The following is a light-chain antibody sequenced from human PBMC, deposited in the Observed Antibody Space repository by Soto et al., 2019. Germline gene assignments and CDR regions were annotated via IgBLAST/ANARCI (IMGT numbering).Light chain of an antibody. CDR2: QDT. CDR1: KLGSKY. V-gene: IGLV3-1*01. J-gene: IGLJ2*01. CDR3: QAWDSSTHVV. Sequence: SYELSQSPSVSVSPGQTASITCSGDKLGSKYACWYQQKPGQSPVLVMYQDTKRPAGIPERFSGSNSGNTATLTISGTQAMDEADYYCQAWDSSTHVVFGRGTKLTVL.